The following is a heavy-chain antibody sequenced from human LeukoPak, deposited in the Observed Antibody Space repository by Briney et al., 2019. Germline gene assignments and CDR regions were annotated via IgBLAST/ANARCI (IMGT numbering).Heavy chain of an antibody. CDR1: GFTLSTYS. D-gene: IGHD3-22*01. J-gene: IGHJ4*02. Sequence: GGSLRLSCAASGFTLSTYSLNWVRQAPGKGLEWVSSISSSSLYIYYADSVKGRFTISRDNAKNSLYLQMNSLRAEDTAVYYCARGTSVKNSSGYSADYWGQGTLVTVSS. CDR2: ISSSSLYI. V-gene: IGHV3-21*04. CDR3: ARGTSVKNSSGYSADY.